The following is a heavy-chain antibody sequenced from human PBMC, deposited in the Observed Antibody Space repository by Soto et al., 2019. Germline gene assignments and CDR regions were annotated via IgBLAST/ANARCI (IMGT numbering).Heavy chain of an antibody. CDR3: AKAIRAYSSGWSPNWFDP. D-gene: IGHD6-19*01. J-gene: IGHJ5*02. Sequence: GGSLRLSCAASGFTFSSYGMHWVRQAPGKGLEWVAVISYDGSNKYYADSVKGRFTISRDNSKNTPYLQMNSLRAEDTAVYYCAKAIRAYSSGWSPNWFDPWGQGTLVTVSS. CDR2: ISYDGSNK. CDR1: GFTFSSYG. V-gene: IGHV3-30*18.